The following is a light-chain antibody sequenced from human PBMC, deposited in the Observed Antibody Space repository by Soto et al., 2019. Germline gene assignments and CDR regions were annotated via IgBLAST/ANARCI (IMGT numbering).Light chain of an antibody. Sequence: DIQMTQSPSSLSASVGDRVTITCRASQSISSYLNWYQQKPGKAPKLLIYAASSLHSGVPSRFSGSGSGTDFTLNISSLQPEDFATYYCQQSYSTPLTFGGGTKVEIK. CDR2: AAS. V-gene: IGKV1-39*01. J-gene: IGKJ4*01. CDR1: QSISSY. CDR3: QQSYSTPLT.